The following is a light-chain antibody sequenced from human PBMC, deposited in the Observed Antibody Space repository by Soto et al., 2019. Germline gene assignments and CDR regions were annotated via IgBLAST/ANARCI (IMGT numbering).Light chain of an antibody. V-gene: IGLV2-11*01. CDR1: SSDVGNYNY. Sequence: QSALTQPRSVSGSPGQSVTISCTGTSSDVGNYNYVSWYQQHPGKAPKVMIYDVNKWPSGVPDRFSGSKSGNTASLTISGLQAVDEADYYCCSYAGSRTWVFGGGTNLTVL. CDR2: DVN. CDR3: CSYAGSRTWV. J-gene: IGLJ3*02.